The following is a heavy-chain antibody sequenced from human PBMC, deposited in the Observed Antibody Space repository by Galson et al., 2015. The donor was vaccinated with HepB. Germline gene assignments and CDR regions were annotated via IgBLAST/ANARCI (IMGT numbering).Heavy chain of an antibody. Sequence: SETLSLTCTVSGGSISSYYWTWIRQPPGKGLEWIGYMYYNGSTDYNPSLKSRVTMSVDTSKNQFSLKLSSVTAADTALYYCARAGYCSSPTCYPTGWFDPWGQGALATVSS. V-gene: IGHV4-59*01. J-gene: IGHJ5*02. D-gene: IGHD2-2*01. CDR3: ARAGYCSSPTCYPTGWFDP. CDR1: GGSISSYY. CDR2: MYYNGST.